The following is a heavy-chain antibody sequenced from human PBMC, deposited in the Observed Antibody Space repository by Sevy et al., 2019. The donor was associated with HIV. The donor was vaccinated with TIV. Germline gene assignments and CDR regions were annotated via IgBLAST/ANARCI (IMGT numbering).Heavy chain of an antibody. V-gene: IGHV3-74*01. J-gene: IGHJ5*02. CDR3: ARGTRSLPSS. CDR1: GFTFSNFW. Sequence: GGSLRLSCAASGFTFSNFWMHWVRQGPGKGLVWVSRINTDGNSINYADSVKGRFTISRDNAKTTVFLQMNSLRSEDTAVYYCARGTRSLPSSWGQGTLVTVSS. D-gene: IGHD2-2*01. CDR2: INTDGNSI.